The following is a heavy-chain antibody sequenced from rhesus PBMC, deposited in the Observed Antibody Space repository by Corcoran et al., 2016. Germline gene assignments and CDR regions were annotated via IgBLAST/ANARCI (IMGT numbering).Heavy chain of an antibody. V-gene: IGHV4-99*01. D-gene: IGHD6-25*01. J-gene: IGHJ4*01. Sequence: QVQLQESGPGLVKPSETLSLTCAVSGYSISSGYYWGWIRQPPGKGLEYIGYISGSSGSTYYHPSLKSRGTISKDTSKNQFALKLSSVTDADTAVYYCASPFTAAGGYWGQGVLVTVSS. CDR1: GYSISSGYY. CDR2: ISGSSGST. CDR3: ASPFTAAGGY.